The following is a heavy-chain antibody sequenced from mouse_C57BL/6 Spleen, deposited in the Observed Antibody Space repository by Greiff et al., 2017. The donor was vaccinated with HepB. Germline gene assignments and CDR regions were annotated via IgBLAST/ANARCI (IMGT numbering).Heavy chain of an antibody. Sequence: VHLVESGAELVKPGASVKISCKASGYAFSSYWMNWVKQRPGKGLEWIGQIYPGDGDTNYNGKFKGKATLTADKSSSTAYMQLSSLTSEDSAVYFCARDDGYYEGFFAYWGQGTLVTVSA. V-gene: IGHV1-80*01. D-gene: IGHD2-3*01. CDR3: ARDDGYYEGFFAY. CDR1: GYAFSSYW. CDR2: IYPGDGDT. J-gene: IGHJ3*01.